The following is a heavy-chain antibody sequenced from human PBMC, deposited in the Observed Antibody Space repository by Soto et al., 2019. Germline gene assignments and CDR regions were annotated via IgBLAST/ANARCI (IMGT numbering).Heavy chain of an antibody. Sequence: PSETLSLTCTVSGVSISSSDFCWGWLRQPPGKGLDFIGSMYYSGTTYYNPSLKNRITISVDTSKNQFSLKLISVTAADTAVYYCEVVDSTGTGFAPRGQGAPVPVSP. CDR3: EVVDSTGTGFAP. D-gene: IGHD2-15*01. V-gene: IGHV4-39*01. J-gene: IGHJ5*02. CDR1: GVSISSSDFC. CDR2: MYYSGTT.